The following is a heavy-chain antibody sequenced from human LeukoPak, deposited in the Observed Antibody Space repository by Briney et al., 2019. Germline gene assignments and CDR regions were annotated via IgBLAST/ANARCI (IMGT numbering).Heavy chain of an antibody. J-gene: IGHJ6*02. CDR1: GDGVSTKGAA. Sequence: PSQTPQLTCAISGDGVSTKGAAWNWSSHSPSEALNGLGRTSYRSKWYNDYAVSVKSRITINPDTSKNQFSLQLNSVTPEDTAVYYCAREAGDPLIYYYYYGMDVWGQGTTVTVSS. CDR2: TSYRSKWYN. CDR3: AREAGDPLIYYYYYGMDV. V-gene: IGHV6-1*01. D-gene: IGHD7-27*01.